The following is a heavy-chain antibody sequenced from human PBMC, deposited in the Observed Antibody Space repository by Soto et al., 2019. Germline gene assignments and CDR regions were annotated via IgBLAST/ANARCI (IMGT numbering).Heavy chain of an antibody. Sequence: ASVKVSCKASGYTFTSYGISWVRQAPGQGLEWMGGIIPIFGTANYAQKFQGRVTITADESTSTAYMELSSLRSEDTAVYYCARAVGYYDSSGYYYDYYYGMDVWGQGTTVTVSS. J-gene: IGHJ6*02. V-gene: IGHV1-69*13. CDR3: ARAVGYYDSSGYYYDYYYGMDV. CDR2: IIPIFGTA. D-gene: IGHD3-22*01. CDR1: GYTFTSYG.